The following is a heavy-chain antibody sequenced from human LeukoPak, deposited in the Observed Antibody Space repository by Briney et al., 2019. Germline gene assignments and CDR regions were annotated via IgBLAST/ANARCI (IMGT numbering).Heavy chain of an antibody. CDR3: SSDYEYDSSGANAFDI. D-gene: IGHD3-22*01. CDR2: IHSNTGGT. V-gene: IGHV1-2*02. Sequence: GASVKVSCKASGYTFTGYYMHWVRQAPGQGLDWMGWIHSNTGGTKYVQKFQGRVTMTRETSCRTAYMALSSLRSAGTAVYYCSSDYEYDSSGANAFDIWGQGTMVTVSS. CDR1: GYTFTGYY. J-gene: IGHJ3*02.